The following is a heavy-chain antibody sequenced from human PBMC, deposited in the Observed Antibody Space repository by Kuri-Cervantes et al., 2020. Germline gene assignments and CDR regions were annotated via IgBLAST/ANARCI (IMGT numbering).Heavy chain of an antibody. Sequence: SETLSLTCAVSGSSISSSNWWSWVRQPPGKGLEWIGEIYHSGSTNYNPSLKSRVTISVDKSKNQFSLKLSSVTAADTAVYYCASFSLIVGASGSGYWFDPWGQGTLVTVSS. J-gene: IGHJ5*02. CDR1: GSSISSSNW. CDR2: IYHSGST. D-gene: IGHD1-26*01. CDR3: ASFSLIVGASGSGYWFDP. V-gene: IGHV4-4*02.